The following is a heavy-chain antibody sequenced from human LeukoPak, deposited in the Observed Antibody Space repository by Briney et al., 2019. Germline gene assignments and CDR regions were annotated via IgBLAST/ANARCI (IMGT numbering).Heavy chain of an antibody. D-gene: IGHD6-13*01. CDR2: ISYDGSNK. V-gene: IGHV3-30*03. CDR1: GFNFRTYG. J-gene: IGHJ6*02. CDR3: ARDVVGSSNNGMDV. Sequence: GGSLRLSCATSGFNFRTYGMSWIRQAPGKGLEWVAVISYDGSNKYYADSVKGRFTISRDNSKNTPYLQMNSLRAEDTAVYYCARDVVGSSNNGMDVWGQGTTVTVSS.